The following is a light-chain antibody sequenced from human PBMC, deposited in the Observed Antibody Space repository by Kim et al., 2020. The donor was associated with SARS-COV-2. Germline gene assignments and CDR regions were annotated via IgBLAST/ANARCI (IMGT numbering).Light chain of an antibody. V-gene: IGLV3-1*01. J-gene: IGLJ2*01. CDR2: QDT. CDR1: ELGDKY. CDR3: QAWDSGTAVV. Sequence: SYELTQPPSGSVSPGQTASITCSGDELGDKYVFWFQQKPGQSPVLVIYQDTKRPSGIPERFSASNSGNTATLTISGTQATDEADYYCQAWDSGTAVVFGG.